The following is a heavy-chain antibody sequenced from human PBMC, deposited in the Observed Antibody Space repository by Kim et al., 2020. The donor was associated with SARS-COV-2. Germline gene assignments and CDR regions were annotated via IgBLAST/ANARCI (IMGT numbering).Heavy chain of an antibody. Sequence: GSAASHPSHNSRDNISVDTSKDQFSLKLRSVTAADTAVYYCARGSGSCFDSWGQGTLVSVSS. CDR2: GSA. D-gene: IGHD1-26*01. J-gene: IGHJ4*02. V-gene: IGHV4-59*09. CDR3: ARGSGSCFDS.